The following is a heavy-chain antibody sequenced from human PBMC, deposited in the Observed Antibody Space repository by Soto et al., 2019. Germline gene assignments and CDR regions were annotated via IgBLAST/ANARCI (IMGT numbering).Heavy chain of an antibody. CDR3: APLGDGYKRGGDY. Sequence: QVQLVQSGAEVKKPGASVKVSCKVSGYTLTELSMHWVRQAPGKGLEWMGGFDPEDGETIYAQKFQGRVTRTEDTSTDTAYMGLSSLRSGDTAVYYWAPLGDGYKRGGDYWGQGTLVTVSS. J-gene: IGHJ4*02. V-gene: IGHV1-24*01. CDR1: GYTLTELS. CDR2: FDPEDGET. D-gene: IGHD3-16*01.